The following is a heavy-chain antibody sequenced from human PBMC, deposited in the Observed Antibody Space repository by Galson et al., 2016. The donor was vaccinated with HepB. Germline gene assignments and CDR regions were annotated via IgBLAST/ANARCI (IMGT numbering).Heavy chain of an antibody. CDR2: IYYSGST. D-gene: IGHD6-19*01. V-gene: IGHV4-31*03. Sequence: LSLTCTVSGDPFNIGGHYWSWFRQLPGRGLEWIGYIYYSGSTFYNPSLKSRVAISIDTSKSQFSLKLSSLTAADTAVYYCARGAAGGWHDFWGQGTLVTVSS. J-gene: IGHJ4*02. CDR3: ARGAAGGWHDF. CDR1: GDPFNIGGHY.